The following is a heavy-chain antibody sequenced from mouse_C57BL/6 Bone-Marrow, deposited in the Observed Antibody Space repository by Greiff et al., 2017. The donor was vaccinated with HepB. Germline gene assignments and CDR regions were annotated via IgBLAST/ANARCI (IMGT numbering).Heavy chain of an antibody. CDR3: ARGMEFFSE. D-gene: IGHD2-3*01. V-gene: IGHV1-59*01. Sequence: QVQLQQPGAELVRPGTSVKLSCKASGYTFTSYWMHWVKQRPGQGLEWIGVIDPSDSYTNYNQKFKGKATLTVDTSSSKTYMKLSSLTSEDSAVYYCARGMEFFSEGGQGTTLTVSS. CDR2: IDPSDSYT. CDR1: GYTFTSYW. J-gene: IGHJ2*01.